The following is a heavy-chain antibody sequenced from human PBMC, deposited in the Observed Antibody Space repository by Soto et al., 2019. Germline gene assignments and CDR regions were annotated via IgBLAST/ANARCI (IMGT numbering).Heavy chain of an antibody. D-gene: IGHD3-16*02. CDR2: IYPGDSDT. CDR1: GYSFTSYW. CDR3: ARRTDEPTDYDYIWGSYRSHFDY. Sequence: EVQLVQSGAEVKKPGESLKISCKGSGYSFTSYWIGWVRQMPGKGLEWMGIIYPGDSDTRYSPSFQGQVTISADKSISTAYLQWSSLKASDTAMYYCARRTDEPTDYDYIWGSYRSHFDYWGQGTLVTVSS. V-gene: IGHV5-51*03. J-gene: IGHJ4*02.